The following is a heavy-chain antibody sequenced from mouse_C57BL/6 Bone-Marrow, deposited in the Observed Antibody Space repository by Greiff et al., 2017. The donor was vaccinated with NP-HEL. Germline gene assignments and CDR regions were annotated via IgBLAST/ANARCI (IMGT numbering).Heavy chain of an antibody. V-gene: IGHV1-76*01. CDR3: ARSSYGYGLDY. D-gene: IGHD2-2*01. J-gene: IGHJ2*01. CDR2: IYPGSGNT. CDR1: GYTFTDYY. Sequence: QVQLKQSGAELVRPGASVKLSCKASGYTFTDYYINWVKQRPGQGLEWIARIYPGSGNTYYNEKFKGKATLTAEKSSSTAYMQLSSLTSEDSAVYFCARSSYGYGLDYWGQGTTLTVSS.